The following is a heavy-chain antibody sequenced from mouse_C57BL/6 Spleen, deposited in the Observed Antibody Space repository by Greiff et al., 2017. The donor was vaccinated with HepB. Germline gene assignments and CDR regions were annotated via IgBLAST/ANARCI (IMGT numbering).Heavy chain of an antibody. CDR2: ISYDGSN. Sequence: EVQLQESGPGLVKPSQSLSLTCSVTGYSITSGYYWNWIRQFPGNKLEWMGYISYDGSNNYNPSLKNRISITRYTSKNQFFLKLNSVTTEDTATYYCARAVDGYWYFDVWGTGTTVTVSS. V-gene: IGHV3-6*01. CDR1: GYSITSGYY. CDR3: ARAVDGYWYFDV. J-gene: IGHJ1*03.